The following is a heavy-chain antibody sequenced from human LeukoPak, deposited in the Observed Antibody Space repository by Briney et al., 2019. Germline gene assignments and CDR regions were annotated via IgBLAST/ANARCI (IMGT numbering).Heavy chain of an antibody. CDR3: ASSEASYSSGWSSFDY. CDR1: GYTFTGYY. Sequence: ASVKVSCTASGYTFTGYYMHWVRQAPGQGLEWMGWINPNSGGTNYAQKFQGRVTMTRDTSISTAYMELSRLRSDDTAVYYCASSEASYSSGWSSFDYWGQGTLVTVSS. J-gene: IGHJ4*02. D-gene: IGHD6-19*01. CDR2: INPNSGGT. V-gene: IGHV1-2*02.